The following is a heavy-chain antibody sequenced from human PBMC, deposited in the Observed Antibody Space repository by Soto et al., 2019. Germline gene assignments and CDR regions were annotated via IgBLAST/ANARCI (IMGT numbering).Heavy chain of an antibody. Sequence: PSETLSLTCAVSGDSISRGYHWAWIRQSPTKGLEWIASIYHTGSTDYNPSLKSRVTISGDTSKNQFSLKLSSATAADTAVYYCARERTSKGGLDIWGQGTTVTVSS. J-gene: IGHJ6*02. CDR3: ARERTSKGGLDI. V-gene: IGHV4-38-2*02. CDR1: GDSISRGYH. CDR2: IYHTGST.